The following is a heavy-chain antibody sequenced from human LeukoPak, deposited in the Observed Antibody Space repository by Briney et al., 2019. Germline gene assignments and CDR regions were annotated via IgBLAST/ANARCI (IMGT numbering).Heavy chain of an antibody. V-gene: IGHV1-2*06. CDR2: INPNSGGT. CDR3: ATSTDQQWLVGGFAY. CDR1: GYTFTGYY. Sequence: ASVKVSCKASGYTFTGYYMHWVRQAPRQGLEWMGRINPNSGGTNYAQKFQGRVTMTRDTSISTAYMELSRLRSDDTAVYYCATSTDQQWLVGGFAYWGQGTLVTVSS. J-gene: IGHJ4*02. D-gene: IGHD6-19*01.